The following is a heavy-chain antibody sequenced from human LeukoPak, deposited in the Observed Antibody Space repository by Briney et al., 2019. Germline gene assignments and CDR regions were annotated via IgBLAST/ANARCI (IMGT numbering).Heavy chain of an antibody. V-gene: IGHV3-7*01. J-gene: IGHJ5*02. CDR1: GFAFSSYW. CDR2: IKQDGSDK. D-gene: IGHD5-18*01. CDR3: ARDMELGQLWFIRWCDP. Sequence: GGSLRLSCAASGFAFSSYWMSWVRQAPRKGLEWVANIKQDGSDKYYVDSVKGRFTISRDNAKNSLYLQMNSLRAEDTAVYYFARDMELGQLWFIRWCDPGGQGTGVTV.